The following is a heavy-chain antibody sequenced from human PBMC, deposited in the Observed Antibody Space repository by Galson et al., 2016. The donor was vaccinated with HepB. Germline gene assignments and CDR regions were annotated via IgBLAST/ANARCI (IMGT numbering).Heavy chain of an antibody. CDR1: GFTFSSYA. V-gene: IGHV3-30-3*01. CDR2: ISYDGSNK. Sequence: SLRLSCAASGFTFSSYAMHWVRQAPGKGLEWVAVISYDGSNKYYADSVKGRFTISRDNSKNTLYLQTNSLRTEDTAVYYCARVPGVFGVVNNDYWGQGTLVTVSS. D-gene: IGHD3-3*01. J-gene: IGHJ4*02. CDR3: ARVPGVFGVVNNDY.